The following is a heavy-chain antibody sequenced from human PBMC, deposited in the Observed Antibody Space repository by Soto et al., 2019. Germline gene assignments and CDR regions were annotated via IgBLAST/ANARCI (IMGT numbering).Heavy chain of an antibody. CDR1: GFSFSADGVG. CDR3: AHAYGGTSWPNDAFDV. J-gene: IGHJ3*01. CDR2: IYWDDDT. V-gene: IGHV2-5*02. D-gene: IGHD2-2*01. Sequence: ITLKESGPTLVKPTQTLTLTCSFSGFSFSADGVGVGWIRQPPGKALEWLALIYWDDDTRYRPSLKSRLTITKDSSKNQVVLTMTNMDPVDTATYYCAHAYGGTSWPNDAFDVWGQGTVVTVSS.